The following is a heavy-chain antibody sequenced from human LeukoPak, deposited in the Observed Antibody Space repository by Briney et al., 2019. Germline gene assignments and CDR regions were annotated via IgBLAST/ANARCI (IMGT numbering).Heavy chain of an antibody. Sequence: ASVRDSCKDSGYTFSSYIIHWVRQAPGQGLEWMGWINPNSGATNYAQKFQGRVSITRDTSISTVYMELTRLTSDDTAVYYCAREGHCPGGCCLDHWGQGTVVTASS. J-gene: IGHJ4*02. D-gene: IGHD2-15*01. CDR1: GYTFSSYI. CDR2: INPNSGAT. CDR3: AREGHCPGGCCLDH. V-gene: IGHV1-2*02.